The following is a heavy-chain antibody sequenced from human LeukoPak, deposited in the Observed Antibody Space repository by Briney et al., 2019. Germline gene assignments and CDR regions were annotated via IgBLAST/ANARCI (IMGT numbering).Heavy chain of an antibody. D-gene: IGHD4/OR15-4a*01. CDR2: IYYSGST. CDR1: GGSISNNH. CDR3: ARDKSGPTAHYDVFDI. J-gene: IGHJ3*02. Sequence: TSETLSLTCTVSGGSISNNHWNWHWIRQPQGRGLEWIGYIYYSGSTNYNPSPRSRVTIAVDKSNNQVSLKLSSVTAADTAMYYCARDKSGPTAHYDVFDIWGQGTMVTVSS. V-gene: IGHV4-59*01.